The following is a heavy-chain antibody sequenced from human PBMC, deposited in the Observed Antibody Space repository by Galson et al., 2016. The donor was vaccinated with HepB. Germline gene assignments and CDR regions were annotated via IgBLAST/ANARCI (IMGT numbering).Heavy chain of an antibody. D-gene: IGHD5-18*01. CDR3: AKDVGTGGYAPGYYYGVDV. Sequence: SLRLSCAASDFDLSAYEMNWVRQAPGKGLEWVSYINSGGGTIYYADSVSCRFTISRDNAKNSLFLQMNSLRTEDTAFYYCAKDVGTGGYAPGYYYGVDVWGQGTTVTVSS. J-gene: IGHJ6*02. CDR2: INSGGGTI. CDR1: DFDLSAYE. V-gene: IGHV3-48*03.